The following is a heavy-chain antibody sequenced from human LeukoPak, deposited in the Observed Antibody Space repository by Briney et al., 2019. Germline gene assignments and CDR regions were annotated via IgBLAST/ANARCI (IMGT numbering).Heavy chain of an antibody. CDR3: AREGYYDSSGYWMMNFDY. CDR2: INPNSGGT. CDR1: GYTFTGYY. D-gene: IGHD3-22*01. J-gene: IGHJ4*02. V-gene: IGHV1-2*02. Sequence: ASVKVSCKASGYTFTGYYMHWVRQAPGQGLEWMGWINPNSGGTNYAQKFQGRVTMTRDTSISTAYMELSRLRSDDTAVYYCAREGYYDSSGYWMMNFDYWGQGTLVTVSS.